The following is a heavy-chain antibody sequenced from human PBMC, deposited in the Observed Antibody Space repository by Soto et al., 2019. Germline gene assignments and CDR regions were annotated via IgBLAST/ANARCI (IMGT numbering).Heavy chain of an antibody. J-gene: IGHJ4*02. CDR2: ISGSGAIP. Sequence: PGGSLRLSCAASGFTVTNSAMNWVRQVPGKGLEWVSSISGSGAIPHYADSVKGRFSIFRDESNNTLYLQMNSLRAEDTAVYFCGVGRTPYYFDYWGQGALVTGSS. CDR1: GFTVTNSA. V-gene: IGHV3-23*01. D-gene: IGHD1-26*01. CDR3: GVGRTPYYFDY.